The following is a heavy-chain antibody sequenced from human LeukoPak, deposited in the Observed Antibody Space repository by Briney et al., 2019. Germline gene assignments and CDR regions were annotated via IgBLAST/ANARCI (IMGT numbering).Heavy chain of an antibody. CDR2: INHSVST. CDR1: GGSFSGYY. V-gene: IGHV4-34*01. D-gene: IGHD4-17*01. J-gene: IGHJ4*02. Sequence: PSETLSLTCAAYGGSFSGYYWSWIRQPPGKGLEWIGEINHSVSTNYNPSLKSPVTISVDTSKNQFSLKLSSVTAADTAVYYCARGRGDYSPSVEVDYWGQGTLVTVSS. CDR3: ARGRGDYSPSVEVDY.